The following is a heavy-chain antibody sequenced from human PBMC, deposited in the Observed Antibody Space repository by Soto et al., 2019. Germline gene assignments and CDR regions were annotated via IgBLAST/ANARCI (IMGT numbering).Heavy chain of an antibody. CDR3: AREYGDAGYFDY. V-gene: IGHV1-69*08. Sequence: QVQLVQSGAEVKKPGSSVKVSCKASGGTFSSYTISWVRQAPGQGLEWMGRIIPILGIANYAQKFQGRVTITADKSTSTAYMELSSLRSEDKAVYYCAREYGDAGYFDYWGQGTLVTVSS. CDR1: GGTFSSYT. CDR2: IIPILGIA. D-gene: IGHD4-17*01. J-gene: IGHJ4*02.